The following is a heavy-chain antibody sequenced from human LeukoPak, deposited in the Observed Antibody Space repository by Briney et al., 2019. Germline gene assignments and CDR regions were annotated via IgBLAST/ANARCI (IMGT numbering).Heavy chain of an antibody. V-gene: IGHV3-9*01. D-gene: IGHD3-16*01. J-gene: IGHJ4*02. Sequence: PGGSLRLSCAASGFTFDDYAMHWVRQAPGKGLEWVSGISWNSGSIGYADSVKGRFTISRDNSKNTLYLQMNSLRAEDTAVYYCARATDPPGGHDYWGQGTLVTVSS. CDR3: ARATDPPGGHDY. CDR1: GFTFDDYA. CDR2: ISWNSGSI.